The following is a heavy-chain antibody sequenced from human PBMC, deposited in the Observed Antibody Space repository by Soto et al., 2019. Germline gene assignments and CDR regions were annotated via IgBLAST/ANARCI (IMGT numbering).Heavy chain of an antibody. CDR1: GFTFSSYI. CDR3: ARRGGDDY. D-gene: IGHD2-21*02. J-gene: IGHJ4*02. Sequence: AGCRGLSRAASGFTFSSYIMNWVRQAPGKGLEWVSSISSSSSYIYYADSVKGRFTISRDNAKNSLYLQMNSLRAEDTAVYYCARRGGDDYWGQGTLVTVSS. V-gene: IGHV3-21*01. CDR2: ISSSSSYI.